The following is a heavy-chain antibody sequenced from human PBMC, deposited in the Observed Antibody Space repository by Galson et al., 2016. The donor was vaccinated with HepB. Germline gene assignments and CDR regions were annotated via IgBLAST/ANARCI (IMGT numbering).Heavy chain of an antibody. J-gene: IGHJ4*02. CDR1: GFTFSEFK. CDR3: ARDLSYYDSCGSDV. V-gene: IGHV3-21*01. CDR2: ITHTSTYI. D-gene: IGHD3-22*01. Sequence: SLRLSCAASGFTFSEFKFNWVRQAPGKGPQWVASITHTSTYIEYADSVRGRFTISRDNAENTLYLQMNTLRAEDTAVYYCARDLSYYDSCGSDVWGQGTPVTVSS.